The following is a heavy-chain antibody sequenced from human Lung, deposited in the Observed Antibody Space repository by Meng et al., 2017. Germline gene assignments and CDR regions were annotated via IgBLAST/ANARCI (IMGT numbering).Heavy chain of an antibody. V-gene: IGHV3-23*01. CDR1: GFTFSSYA. CDR3: AKHYDAVELVSADS. Sequence: GESLKISCAASGFTFSSYAMSWVRQAPGKGLEWVSGISDSGGSTYYADSVKGRFTISRDNSKNTLFLQMNSLRAKDTAVYYCAKHYDAVELVSADSWGQGTLVTVSS. CDR2: ISDSGGST. J-gene: IGHJ4*02. D-gene: IGHD3-22*01.